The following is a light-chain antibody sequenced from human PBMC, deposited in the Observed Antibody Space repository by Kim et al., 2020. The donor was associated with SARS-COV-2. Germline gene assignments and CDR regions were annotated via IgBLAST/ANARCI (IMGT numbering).Light chain of an antibody. CDR1: ALQKQY. J-gene: IGLJ3*02. V-gene: IGLV3-25*03. Sequence: SYELTQPPSVSVSPGQTATITCSGDALQKQYAYWYQQKPGQAPVLVMFKDNEMPSGIPERFSGSTSGATVTLTISGVQAEDEADYYSQSADSTVTYQVFGGGTKLTVL. CDR3: QSADSTVTYQV. CDR2: KDN.